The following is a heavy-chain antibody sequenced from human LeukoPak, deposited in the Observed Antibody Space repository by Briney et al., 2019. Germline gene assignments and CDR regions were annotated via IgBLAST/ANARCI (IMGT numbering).Heavy chain of an antibody. CDR3: ARFWGSYPPDY. Sequence: GGSLRLSCAASGFSFTSYAMTWVRQAPGKGLEWVSAASEDGGTTYYADSVKGRFAISRDNTKNTLYLQTNSLRAEDTAVYYCARFWGSYPPDYWGQGTLVTVSS. V-gene: IGHV3-23*01. D-gene: IGHD3-16*01. CDR2: ASEDGGTT. J-gene: IGHJ4*02. CDR1: GFSFTSYA.